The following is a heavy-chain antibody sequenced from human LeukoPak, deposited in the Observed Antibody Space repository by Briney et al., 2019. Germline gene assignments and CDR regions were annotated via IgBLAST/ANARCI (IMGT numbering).Heavy chain of an antibody. CDR3: AKSFYDSGGYYGIIDY. J-gene: IGHJ4*02. Sequence: PGRSLRLSCAVSGFTFNSYSMYWVRQAPGKGLEWVAVISYDGSNKYYADSVKGRFTISRDNSKNTLHLQMNSLRVEDAAVYYFAKSFYDSGGYYGIIDYWGQGTLVTVSS. D-gene: IGHD3-22*01. CDR2: ISYDGSNK. CDR1: GFTFNSYS. V-gene: IGHV3-30*18.